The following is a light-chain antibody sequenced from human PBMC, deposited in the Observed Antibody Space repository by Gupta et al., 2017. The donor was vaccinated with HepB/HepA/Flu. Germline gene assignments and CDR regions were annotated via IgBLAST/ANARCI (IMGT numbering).Light chain of an antibody. CDR2: DNN. Sequence: QSVLTQPPSVSVAPGQKVTISCSGSSSNIGNNYVSWYQQLPGTAPKLLIYDNNKRPSGIPDRFSGSKSGTSATLGITGLQTGEEADYYCGTWDSSRSAVVFGGGTKLTVL. CDR3: GTWDSSRSAVV. J-gene: IGLJ2*01. V-gene: IGLV1-51*01. CDR1: SSNIGNNY.